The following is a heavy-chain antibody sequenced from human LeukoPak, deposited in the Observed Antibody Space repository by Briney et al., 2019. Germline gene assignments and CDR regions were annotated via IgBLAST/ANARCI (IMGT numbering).Heavy chain of an antibody. D-gene: IGHD2-2*01. V-gene: IGHV3-7*01. CDR2: IKQDGSEK. CDR3: AREGHCTTTRCYEDY. CDR1: GFTFSSYW. J-gene: IGHJ4*02. Sequence: GGSLRLSCAASGFTFSSYWMSWVRQAPGKGLEWVANIKQDGSEKYYVDSVKGRFTISRDNAKNSLFLQMNSLRAEDTAIYYCAREGHCTTTRCYEDYWGQGALVTVSS.